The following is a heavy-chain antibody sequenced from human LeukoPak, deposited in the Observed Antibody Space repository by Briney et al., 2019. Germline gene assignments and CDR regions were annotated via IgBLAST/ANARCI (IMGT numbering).Heavy chain of an antibody. Sequence: ASVKVSCKASGYTFTSYDIKWVRQATGQGLEWMGWMNPNRGNTGYAQKFQGRVTMTRNTSISTAYMELSSLRSEDTAVYYCARVPSGSYSISYYYYYGMDVWGQGTTVTVSS. D-gene: IGHD1-26*01. CDR1: GYTFTSYD. CDR3: ARVPSGSYSISYYYYYGMDV. J-gene: IGHJ6*02. CDR2: MNPNRGNT. V-gene: IGHV1-8*01.